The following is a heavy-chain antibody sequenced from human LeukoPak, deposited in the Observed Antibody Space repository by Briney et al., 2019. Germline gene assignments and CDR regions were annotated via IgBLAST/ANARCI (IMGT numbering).Heavy chain of an antibody. V-gene: IGHV3-74*01. CDR3: ARENYNALDF. D-gene: IGHD1-1*01. CDR2: MNPDGTTI. J-gene: IGHJ6*02. Sequence: GGSLRLSCAASGFTFSRYWRQWVRQAPGKGLAWVSRMNPDGTTISYADSAKGRLTISRDNAKNTLYLQMNSLRAEDTAVYYCARENYNALDFWGQGTTVTVSS. CDR1: GFTFSRYW.